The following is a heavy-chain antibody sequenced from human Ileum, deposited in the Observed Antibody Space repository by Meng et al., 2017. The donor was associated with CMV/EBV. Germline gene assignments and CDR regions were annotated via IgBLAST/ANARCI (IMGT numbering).Heavy chain of an antibody. J-gene: IGHJ1*01. CDR3: ARDEDCVNGVCYLGAY. D-gene: IGHD2-8*01. Sequence: ASVKVSCKASGYTFTGYYMHWVRQAPGQGREWMGWINPNSGGTNYAQKFQGRVTMTRDTSISTVYMEVGRLRPDDTAVYYCARDEDCVNGVCYLGAYWGQSTPVTVSS. CDR2: INPNSGGT. V-gene: IGHV1-2*02. CDR1: GYTFTGYY.